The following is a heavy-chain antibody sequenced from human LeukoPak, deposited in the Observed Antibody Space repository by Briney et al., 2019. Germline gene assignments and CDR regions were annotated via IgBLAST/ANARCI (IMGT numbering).Heavy chain of an antibody. J-gene: IGHJ4*02. CDR1: GFTFSNDG. Sequence: GRSLRLSCAASGFTFSNDGMHWVRQAPGRGLEWVALISYDGSDKHYADSVKGRFTVSRDNSKNTLYLQMNSLSRDDTAVYYCAKEDTYYYDSSGFYFDYWGQGTLVTVSS. CDR3: AKEDTYYYDSSGFYFDY. V-gene: IGHV3-30*18. D-gene: IGHD3-22*01. CDR2: ISYDGSDK.